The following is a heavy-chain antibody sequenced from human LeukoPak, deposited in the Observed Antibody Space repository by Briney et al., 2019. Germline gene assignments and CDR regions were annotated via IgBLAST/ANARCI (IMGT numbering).Heavy chain of an antibody. Sequence: GGSLRLSCAASGFTFNTYSMNWVRQAPGKGLEWISYISDSSRKIYYADSVKGRFTISRDNAKNSLYLQMNSLRAEDTAVYYCARGVDYYENSGTIDYWGQGTLVTVSS. J-gene: IGHJ4*02. CDR2: ISDSSRKI. CDR1: GFTFNTYS. V-gene: IGHV3-48*01. CDR3: ARGVDYYENSGTIDY. D-gene: IGHD3-22*01.